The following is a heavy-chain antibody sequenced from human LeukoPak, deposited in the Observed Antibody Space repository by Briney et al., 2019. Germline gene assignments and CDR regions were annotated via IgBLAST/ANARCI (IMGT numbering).Heavy chain of an antibody. CDR1: GGAFSSYA. D-gene: IGHD6-13*01. CDR3: ARDRIAAAGTFDP. CDR2: IIPILGIA. J-gene: IGHJ5*02. V-gene: IGHV1-69*04. Sequence: SVKVSCKASGGAFSSYAISWVRQAPGQGLEWMGWIIPILGIANYAQKFQGRVTITADKSTSTAYMELSSLRSEDTAVYYCARDRIAAAGTFDPWGQGTLVTVPS.